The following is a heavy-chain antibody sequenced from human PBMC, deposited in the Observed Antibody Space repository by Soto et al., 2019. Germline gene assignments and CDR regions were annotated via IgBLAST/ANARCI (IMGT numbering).Heavy chain of an antibody. Sequence: SPTCTVSGGSISGFYWNWFRQPAGKGLEWIGRIHTGGTTNYKPSLRSRVTMSVDTSKNQFSLKLTSVTAADTAVYYCARISGGPIRWGQGTLVTVSS. CDR1: GGSISGFY. CDR2: IHTGGTT. J-gene: IGHJ4*02. CDR3: ARISGGPIR. V-gene: IGHV4-4*07.